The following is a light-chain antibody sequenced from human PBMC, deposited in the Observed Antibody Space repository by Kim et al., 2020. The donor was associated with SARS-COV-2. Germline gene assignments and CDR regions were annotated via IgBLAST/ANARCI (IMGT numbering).Light chain of an antibody. Sequence: SYELTQPPSVSVSPGQTASITCSGDKLGDKYACWCQQKPGQSPVLVIYQDSKRPSGIPERFSGSNSGNTATLTISGTQAMDEADYYCQAWDSSTHVFGTGTKVTVL. CDR1: KLGDKY. J-gene: IGLJ1*01. V-gene: IGLV3-1*01. CDR2: QDS. CDR3: QAWDSSTHV.